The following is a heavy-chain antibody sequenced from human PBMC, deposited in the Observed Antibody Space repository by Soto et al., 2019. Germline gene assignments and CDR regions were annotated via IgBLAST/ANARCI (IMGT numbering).Heavy chain of an antibody. CDR3: GGFVRFCISPSRGARDWFDL. CDR1: GGSISSGDYY. Sequence: SETLSLTCTVSGGSISSGDYYWRWIRQPQGQDLEWIGYMFYTATTYYNPSLKSLITISMYTTKNQLSLSLKSGTAADMAEYDCGGFVRFCISPSRGARDWFDLWGQGTLVTVSS. J-gene: IGHJ5*02. V-gene: IGHV4-30-4*01. CDR2: MFYTATT. D-gene: IGHD2-2*01.